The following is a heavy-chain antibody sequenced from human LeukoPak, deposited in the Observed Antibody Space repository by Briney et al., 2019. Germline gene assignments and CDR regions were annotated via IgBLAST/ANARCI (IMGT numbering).Heavy chain of an antibody. J-gene: IGHJ4*02. Sequence: PSETLSLTCTVSGGSISSSSYYWGWIRQPPGKGLEWIGSIYYSGSTYYNPSLKSRVTISVDTSKNQFSLKLSSVTAADTAVYYCARLGGVYCSSTSCSFDYWGQGTLVTVSS. V-gene: IGHV4-39*01. D-gene: IGHD2-2*01. CDR1: GGSISSSSYY. CDR3: ARLGGVYCSSTSCSFDY. CDR2: IYYSGST.